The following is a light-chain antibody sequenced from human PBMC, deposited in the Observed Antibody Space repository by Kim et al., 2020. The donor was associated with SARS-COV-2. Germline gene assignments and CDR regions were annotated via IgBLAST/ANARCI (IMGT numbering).Light chain of an antibody. CDR3: QVWNSSSDHYV. CDR2: YDS. J-gene: IGLJ1*01. Sequence: SYELTQPPSVSVAPGKTARITCGGDSIGSESVHWYQQRPGQAPVLVISYDSDRPSGIPERFFGSNFGNTATLTITRVEAGDEADYYCQVWNSSSDHYVFGTGTKVTVL. CDR1: SIGSES. V-gene: IGLV3-21*04.